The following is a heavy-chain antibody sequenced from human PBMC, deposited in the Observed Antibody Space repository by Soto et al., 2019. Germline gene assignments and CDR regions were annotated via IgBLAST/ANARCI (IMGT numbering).Heavy chain of an antibody. Sequence: GGSLRLSCAASGFTYSTYTMHWVRQAPGKGLEWVAVISYDGSNKYYADSVKGRFTISRDNSKNTLYLQMNSLRAEDTAVYYCATEPYYDFWSGNLGPNGFDPWGQGTLVNSPQ. CDR1: GFTYSTYT. V-gene: IGHV3-30*03. CDR3: ATEPYYDFWSGNLGPNGFDP. D-gene: IGHD3-3*01. CDR2: ISYDGSNK. J-gene: IGHJ5*02.